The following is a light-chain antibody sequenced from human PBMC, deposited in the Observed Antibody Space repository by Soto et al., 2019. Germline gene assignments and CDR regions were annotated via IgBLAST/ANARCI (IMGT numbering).Light chain of an antibody. CDR2: EVS. J-gene: IGLJ2*01. CDR1: SSDVGGYNY. CDR3: SSYAGSNEVV. Sequence: QSALTQPPSASGSPGQSVTISCTGTSSDVGGYNYVSWYQQHPGKAPKLMIYEVSKRPSGVPDRFSGSKSGNTASLTVSGLQAEVEADYYCSSYAGSNEVVFGGGTQLTVL. V-gene: IGLV2-8*01.